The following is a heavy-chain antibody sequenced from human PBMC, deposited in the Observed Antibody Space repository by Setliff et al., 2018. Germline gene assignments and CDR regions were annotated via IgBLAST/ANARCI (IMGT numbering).Heavy chain of an antibody. Sequence: GESLKISCAASGFTFSSYAMSWVRQAPGKGLEWVSVISGSGGSTYYADSVKGRFTISRDNSKNTLYLQMISLRAEDTAVYYCAKGSIPFWYFDLWGRGTLVTVSS. CDR2: ISGSGGST. CDR1: GFTFSSYA. CDR3: AKGSIPFWYFDL. J-gene: IGHJ2*01. V-gene: IGHV3-23*01.